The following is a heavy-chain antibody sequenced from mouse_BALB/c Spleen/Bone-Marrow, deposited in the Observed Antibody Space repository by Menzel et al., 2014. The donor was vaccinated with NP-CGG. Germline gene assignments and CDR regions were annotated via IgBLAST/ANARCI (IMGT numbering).Heavy chain of an antibody. CDR1: GYTFTSYW. Sequence: VQGVESGAELVKPGTSVKMSCKASGYTFTSYWMHWVKQRPGQGLEWIGDIYPGSDSINYNEKFKNKATLTVDTSSSTAYMHLSSLTSEDSAVYFCASGDYWGQGTTLTVSS. V-gene: IGHV1-55*01. J-gene: IGHJ2*01. CDR3: ASGDY. CDR2: IYPGSDSI.